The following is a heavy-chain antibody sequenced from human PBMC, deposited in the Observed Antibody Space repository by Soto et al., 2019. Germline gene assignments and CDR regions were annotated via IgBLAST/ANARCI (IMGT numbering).Heavy chain of an antibody. D-gene: IGHD3-10*01. Sequence: QVHLQVSGPRLVEPAQSLVVTCSVSGASISSGDDHWSWIRQPPGKGLEWIGYIFYSGTTRKNPTRESRVTMSVDTSKTLFSLTLTSVTAADTAVYYCAGGGDRFDPWGQGVLVTVSS. CDR3: AGGGDRFDP. CDR2: IFYSGTT. V-gene: IGHV4-30-4*01. CDR1: GASISSGDDH. J-gene: IGHJ5*02.